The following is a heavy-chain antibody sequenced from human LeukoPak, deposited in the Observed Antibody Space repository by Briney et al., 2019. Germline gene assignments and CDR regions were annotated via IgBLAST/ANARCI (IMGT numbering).Heavy chain of an antibody. D-gene: IGHD1-26*01. CDR1: GYTFTSYD. J-gene: IGHJ3*02. CDR2: MNPNSGNT. Sequence: ASVKVSCKASGYTFTSYDINWVRQATGQGLEWMGWMNPNSGNTDYAQKFQGRFTITINTSISTAYMELSSLRSEDTAVYYCARGGGRGWELRGAFDIWGQGTIVTVSS. CDR3: ARGGGRGWELRGAFDI. V-gene: IGHV1-8*03.